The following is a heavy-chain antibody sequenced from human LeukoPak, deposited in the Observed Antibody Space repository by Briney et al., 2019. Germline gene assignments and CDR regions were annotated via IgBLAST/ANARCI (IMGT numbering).Heavy chain of an antibody. V-gene: IGHV3-21*01. D-gene: IGHD2-2*01. CDR2: ISSSSSYI. CDR3: ARETFCTSTSCPIGDHFDY. Sequence: PGGSLRLSCAASGFIFSSYSMNWIRQAPGKGLEWVSSISSSSSYIYSADSLKGRFTISRDNAKNSLYLHLNSLRVEDTAVYYCARETFCTSTSCPIGDHFDYWGQGTLVTVSS. J-gene: IGHJ4*02. CDR1: GFIFSSYS.